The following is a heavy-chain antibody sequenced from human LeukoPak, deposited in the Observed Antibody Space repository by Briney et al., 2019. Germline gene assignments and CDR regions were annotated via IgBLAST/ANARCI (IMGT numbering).Heavy chain of an antibody. CDR3: ARGSYDILTGLVH. Sequence: QPGGSLRLSCAASGFTFRSFVMSWVRQAPGKGLEWVSGISGSGGSTYYADSVKGRFTISRDNSKNTLYLQMGSLRAEDMAVYYCARGSYDILTGLVHWGQGTPVTVSS. CDR1: GFTFRSFV. V-gene: IGHV3-23*01. J-gene: IGHJ4*02. CDR2: ISGSGGST. D-gene: IGHD3-9*01.